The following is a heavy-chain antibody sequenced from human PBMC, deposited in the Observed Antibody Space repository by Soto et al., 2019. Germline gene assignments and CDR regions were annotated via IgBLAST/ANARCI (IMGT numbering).Heavy chain of an antibody. CDR1: GFTFSSYA. CDR3: AKDRLATRYYDFWSGYYTEHYYYYGMDV. D-gene: IGHD3-3*01. J-gene: IGHJ6*02. CDR2: ISGSGGST. Sequence: PGGSLRLSCAASGFTFSSYAMSWVRQAPGKGLEWVSAISGSGGSTYYADSVKGRFTISRDNSKNTLYPQMNSLRAEDTAVYYCAKDRLATRYYDFWSGYYTEHYYYYGMDVWGQGTTVTVSS. V-gene: IGHV3-23*01.